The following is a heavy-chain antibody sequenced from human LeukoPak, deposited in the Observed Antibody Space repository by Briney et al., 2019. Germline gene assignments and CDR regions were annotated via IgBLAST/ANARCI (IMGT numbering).Heavy chain of an antibody. CDR2: IIPIFGTA. D-gene: IGHD3-9*01. CDR1: GGTFSSYA. V-gene: IGHV1-69*13. J-gene: IGHJ4*02. Sequence: ASVKVSCKASGGTFSSYAISWVRQAPGQGLEWMGGIIPIFGTANYAQKFQGRVTITADESTSTAYMELSSLRSEDTAVYYCAREDYDILTGYYYFDYWGQGTLVTVSS. CDR3: AREDYDILTGYYYFDY.